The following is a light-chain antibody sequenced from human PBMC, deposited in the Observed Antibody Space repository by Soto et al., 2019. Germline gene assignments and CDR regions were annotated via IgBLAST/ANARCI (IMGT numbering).Light chain of an antibody. CDR3: QSYDSSLSGVV. CDR2: GNS. Sequence: QSVLTQPPSVSGAPGQRVPISCTWSSSNIGAGYDVHWYQQLPGTAPKLLIYGNSNRPSGVPDRFSGSKSGTSASLAITGLQAEYEADYYCQSYDSSLSGVVFGGGTKLTVL. J-gene: IGLJ2*01. V-gene: IGLV1-40*01. CDR1: SSNIGAGYD.